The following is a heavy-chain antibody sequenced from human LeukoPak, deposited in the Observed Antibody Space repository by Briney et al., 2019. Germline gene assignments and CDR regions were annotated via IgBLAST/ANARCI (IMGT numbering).Heavy chain of an antibody. CDR2: MNPNSGNT. V-gene: IGHV1-8*01. CDR3: ARDGYCSSTSCPFDY. Sequence: ASVKVSCKASGYTFTSYDINWVRQATGQGLEWMGWMNPNSGNTGYAQKFQGRVTMTRDTSTSTVYMELSSLRSEDTAVYYCARDGYCSSTSCPFDYWGQGTLVTVSS. CDR1: GYTFTSYD. J-gene: IGHJ4*02. D-gene: IGHD2-2*03.